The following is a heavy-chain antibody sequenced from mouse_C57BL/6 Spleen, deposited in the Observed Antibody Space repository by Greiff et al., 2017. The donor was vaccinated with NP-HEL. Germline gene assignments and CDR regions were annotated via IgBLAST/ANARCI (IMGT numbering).Heavy chain of an antibody. CDR1: GYTFTSYW. CDR3: AGGGYGSSLGYFDI. J-gene: IGHJ1*03. V-gene: IGHV1-64*01. D-gene: IGHD1-1*01. CDR2: IHPNSGST. Sequence: QVQLQQPGAELVKPGASVKLSCKASGYTFTSYWMHWVKQRPGQGLEWIGMIHPNSGSTNYNEKFKSKATLTVDKSSSTAYMQLSRLTSEDSAVDYCAGGGYGSSLGYFDIWGTGTTVTVSS.